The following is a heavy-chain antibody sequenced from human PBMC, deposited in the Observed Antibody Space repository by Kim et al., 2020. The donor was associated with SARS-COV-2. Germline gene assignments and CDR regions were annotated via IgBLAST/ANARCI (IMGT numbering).Heavy chain of an antibody. V-gene: IGHV5-51*01. CDR1: GYSFTSYW. CDR3: ARHGVMGLRLGELSSNYYYYGMDV. Sequence: GESLKISCKGSGYSFTSYWIGWVRQMPGKGLEWMGIIYPGDSDTRYSPSFQGQVTISADKSISTAYLQWSSLKASDTAMYYCARHGVMGLRLGELSSNYYYYGMDVWGQGTTVTVSS. D-gene: IGHD3-16*02. CDR2: IYPGDSDT. J-gene: IGHJ6*02.